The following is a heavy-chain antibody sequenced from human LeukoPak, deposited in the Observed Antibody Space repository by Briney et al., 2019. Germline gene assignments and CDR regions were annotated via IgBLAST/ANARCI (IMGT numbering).Heavy chain of an antibody. CDR2: IIPIFGTA. CDR1: GGTFSSYA. D-gene: IGHD3-10*01. CDR3: ATGNMVRGVIIGAVFDY. V-gene: IGHV1-69*06. Sequence: ASVKVSCKASGGTFSSYAISWVRQAPGQGLEWMGGIIPIFGTANYAQKFQGRVTMTEDTSTDTAYMELSSLRSEDTAVYYCATGNMVRGVIIGAVFDYWGQGTLVTVSS. J-gene: IGHJ4*02.